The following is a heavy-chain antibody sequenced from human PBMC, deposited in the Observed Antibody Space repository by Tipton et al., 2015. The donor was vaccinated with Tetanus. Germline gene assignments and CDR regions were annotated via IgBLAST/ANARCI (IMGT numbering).Heavy chain of an antibody. J-gene: IGHJ4*02. V-gene: IGHV3-33*01. CDR2: IWYDGSNK. CDR3: ARVPPGELRELDY. D-gene: IGHD1-26*01. Sequence: SLRLSCAASGFTFSSYGMHWVRQAPGKGLEWVAVIWYDGSNKYYADSVKGRFTISRDNSKNTLYLQMNSLRAEDTAVYYCARVPPGELRELDYWGQGTLVTVSS. CDR1: GFTFSSYG.